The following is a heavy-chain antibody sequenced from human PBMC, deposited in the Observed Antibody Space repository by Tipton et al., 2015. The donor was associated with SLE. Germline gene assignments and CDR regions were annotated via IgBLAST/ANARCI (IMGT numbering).Heavy chain of an antibody. D-gene: IGHD3-10*01. CDR1: RGSFSGYY. Sequence: TLSLTCVVYRGSFSGYYWTWIRQPPGKGLEWLGDINHSGGTHYNPSLKSRVTISADTSKNQFSLKLTSVTAADTAVYYCARGWELGSYYNMDVWGKGTTVTGCS. CDR2: INHSGGT. V-gene: IGHV4-34*01. J-gene: IGHJ6*03. CDR3: ARGWELGSYYNMDV.